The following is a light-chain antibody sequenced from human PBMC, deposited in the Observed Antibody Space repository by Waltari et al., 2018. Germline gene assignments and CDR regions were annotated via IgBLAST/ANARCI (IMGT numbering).Light chain of an antibody. CDR1: STDVGTNNL. Sequence: QSALTQPASVSGSPGQSITISCTGTSTDVGTNNLFSWYQHHPDKAPKLIIYEGNKRPSGVSNRFSGSKSGNTASLTISGLQAEDEADYYCCSFAAGSILVFGGGTKLTVL. CDR2: EGN. V-gene: IGLV2-23*01. J-gene: IGLJ3*02. CDR3: CSFAAGSILV.